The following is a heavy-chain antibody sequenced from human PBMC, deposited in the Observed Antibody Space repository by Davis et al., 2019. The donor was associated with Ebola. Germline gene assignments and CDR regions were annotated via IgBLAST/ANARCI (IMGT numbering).Heavy chain of an antibody. J-gene: IGHJ4*02. CDR3: ARDAHYDFWSGYYPNFDY. CDR1: GFTFSSYW. V-gene: IGHV3-74*01. Sequence: PGGSLRLSCAASGFTFSSYWMHWVRQAPGKGLVWVSRINSDGSSTSYADSVKGRFTISRDNAKNTLYLQMNSLRAEDTAVYYCARDAHYDFWSGYYPNFDYWGQGTLVTVSS. CDR2: INSDGSST. D-gene: IGHD3-3*01.